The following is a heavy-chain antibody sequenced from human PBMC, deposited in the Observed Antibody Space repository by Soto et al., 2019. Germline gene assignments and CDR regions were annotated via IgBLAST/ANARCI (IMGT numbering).Heavy chain of an antibody. CDR3: ATWYSGSPRY. CDR2: TKNKANNYII. V-gene: IGHV3-72*01. Sequence: EVQLVESGGGLVQPGGSLRLSCAASGFTLSDHYMDWVRQAPGKGLEWVGRTKNKANNYIIEYAASVKGRFTISRDDSKKSLYLQMNNLRTEDTAVYYCATWYSGSPRYWGQGTLVTVSS. J-gene: IGHJ4*02. D-gene: IGHD1-26*01. CDR1: GFTLSDHY.